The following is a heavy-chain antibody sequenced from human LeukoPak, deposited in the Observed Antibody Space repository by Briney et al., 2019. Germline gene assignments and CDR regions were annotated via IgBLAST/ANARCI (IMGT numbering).Heavy chain of an antibody. Sequence: ASVKVSCKASGYTFTGYYMHWVRQAPGQGLEWMGWINPSSGDTNYAQKFQGWVTMTRDTSISTAYLELSRLRFDDTAAYYCARDTMTTVSHYYYYGMDVWGQGTTVTVSS. J-gene: IGHJ6*02. CDR1: GYTFTGYY. CDR2: INPSSGDT. D-gene: IGHD4-11*01. V-gene: IGHV1-2*04. CDR3: ARDTMTTVSHYYYYGMDV.